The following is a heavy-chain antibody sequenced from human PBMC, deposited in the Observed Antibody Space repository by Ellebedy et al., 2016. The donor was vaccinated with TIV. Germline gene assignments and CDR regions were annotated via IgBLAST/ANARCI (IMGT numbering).Heavy chain of an antibody. CDR1: GFTFSSYA. V-gene: IGHV3-23*01. J-gene: IGHJ3*02. CDR3: AKDLGKGVTLDAFDI. Sequence: GESLKISCAASGFTFSSYAMSWVRQAPGKGLEWVSTISGSGGSTYYADSVKGRFTISRDNSEKTVYLQMNSLRAEDTAVYYCAKDLGKGVTLDAFDIWGQGTTVIVSS. CDR2: ISGSGGST. D-gene: IGHD3-3*01.